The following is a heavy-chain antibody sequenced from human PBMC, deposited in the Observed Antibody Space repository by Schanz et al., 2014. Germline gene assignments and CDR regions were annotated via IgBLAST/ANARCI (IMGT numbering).Heavy chain of an antibody. V-gene: IGHV1-69*02. CDR2: FIPILDVG. J-gene: IGHJ4*02. D-gene: IGHD6-13*01. Sequence: QVQLVQSGAEVKKPGSSVKVSCKLSGGTFSSYTISWMRQAPGQGLEWVGRFIPILDVGNYAQQFQGRVTFTADKSTSTAYMDVSTLRSEDTAVYYCASSGAGYSSSWDFDYWGQGTLVTVSS. CDR3: ASSGAGYSSSWDFDY. CDR1: GGTFSSYT.